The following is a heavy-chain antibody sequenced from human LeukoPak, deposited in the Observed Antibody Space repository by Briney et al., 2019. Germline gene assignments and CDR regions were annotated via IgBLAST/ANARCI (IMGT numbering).Heavy chain of an antibody. D-gene: IGHD3-16*01. CDR1: GFTFRSFG. V-gene: IGHV3-23*01. Sequence: PGGSLRLSCAASGFTFRSFGMSWVRQAPGKGLEWVSDIGGSGGTTYYVDSVKGRFTISRDNSKNILYLQMNSLRAEDTAVYYCAKLTGYWGQGTLVTVSS. CDR2: IGGSGGTT. J-gene: IGHJ4*02. CDR3: AKLTGY.